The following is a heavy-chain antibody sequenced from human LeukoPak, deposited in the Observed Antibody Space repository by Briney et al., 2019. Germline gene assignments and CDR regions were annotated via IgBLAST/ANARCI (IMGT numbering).Heavy chain of an antibody. CDR1: GFTFSSYS. D-gene: IGHD1-26*01. CDR2: ISSSSSYI. V-gene: IGHV3-21*01. CDR3: ASQGELAPLDY. J-gene: IGHJ4*02. Sequence: PGGSLRLSCAASGFTFSSYSMNWVRQAPGKGLEWVSSISSSSSYIYYADSVKGRFTISRDNAKNSLYLQMNGLRAEDTAVYYCASQGELAPLDYWGQGTLVTVSS.